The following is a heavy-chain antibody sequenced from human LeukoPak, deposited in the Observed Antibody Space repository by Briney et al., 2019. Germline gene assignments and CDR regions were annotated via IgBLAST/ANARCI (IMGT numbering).Heavy chain of an antibody. CDR3: ARSGGSYRLDY. CDR2: IKQDGSEK. Sequence: GGSLRLSCAASGFTFSSYWMSWVRQAPGKGLEWVANIKQDGSEKYYVDSVKGRFTISRDNAKNSLYLQMDSLRAEDTAVYYCARSGGSYRLDYWGQGTLVTVSS. J-gene: IGHJ4*02. D-gene: IGHD1-26*01. V-gene: IGHV3-7*01. CDR1: GFTFSSYW.